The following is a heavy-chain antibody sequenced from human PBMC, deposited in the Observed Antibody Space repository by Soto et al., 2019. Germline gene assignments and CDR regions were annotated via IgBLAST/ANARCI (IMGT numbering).Heavy chain of an antibody. CDR3: ARLELTGLDN. CDR2: IYPGDSDT. Sequence: GESLKISCNGSGYTFATHWIAWVRQMPGKGLEWMGIIYPGDSDTRYSPSFQGQVTISADKSFSTAYLQWSSLKASDTAIYFCARLELTGLDNWGKGTPVTVSS. D-gene: IGHD3-9*01. CDR1: GYTFATHW. J-gene: IGHJ4*02. V-gene: IGHV5-51*01.